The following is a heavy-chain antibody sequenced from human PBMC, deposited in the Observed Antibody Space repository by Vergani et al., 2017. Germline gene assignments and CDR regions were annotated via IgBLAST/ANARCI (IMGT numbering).Heavy chain of an antibody. Sequence: EVHLLESGGGLIQPGGSLRISCAASGFTFDNYAMTWVRQAPGKGLQWVSGISGSGSSKFYEDSLKGRVTISRDNSKNTLYLQMNSLRVEDTAVYYCARAYGRYDCFDYWGQRTLVTVSS. CDR1: GFTFDNYA. V-gene: IGHV3-23*01. J-gene: IGHJ4*01. CDR2: ISGSGSSK. D-gene: IGHD1-20*01. CDR3: ARAYGRYDCFDY.